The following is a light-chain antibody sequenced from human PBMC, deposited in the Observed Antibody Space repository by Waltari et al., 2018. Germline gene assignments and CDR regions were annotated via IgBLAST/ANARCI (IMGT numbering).Light chain of an antibody. CDR2: GQD. V-gene: IGLV3-19*01. CDR3: LSRDISSTRF. J-gene: IGLJ2*01. CDR1: TLRRSS. Sequence: SSDLTQDPTVSVALGHTVRVTCQGDTLRRSSASWYQQRPGQAPVLVFYGQDNRPSGIPDRFSGSTSGDTATLTITGTQAEDEADYYCLSRDISSTRFFGGGTRLTV.